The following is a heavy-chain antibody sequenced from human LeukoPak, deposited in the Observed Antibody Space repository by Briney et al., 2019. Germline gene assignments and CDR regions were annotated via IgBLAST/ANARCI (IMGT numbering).Heavy chain of an antibody. CDR3: ARDASIAAPLGSYFDY. CDR2: ISSNGGST. J-gene: IGHJ4*02. Sequence: GGSLRLSCAASGFTFSSYAMHWVRQAPGKGLEYVSAISSNGGSTYYANSVKGRFTISRDNSKNTLYLQMGSLRAEDMAVYYCARDASIAAPLGSYFDYWGQGTLVTVSS. CDR1: GFTFSSYA. V-gene: IGHV3-64*01. D-gene: IGHD6-6*01.